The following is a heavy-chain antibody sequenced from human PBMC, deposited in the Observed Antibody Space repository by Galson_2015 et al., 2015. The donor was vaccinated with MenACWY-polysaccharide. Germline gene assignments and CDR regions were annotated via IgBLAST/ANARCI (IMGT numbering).Heavy chain of an antibody. CDR1: GFTFSTFA. V-gene: IGHV3-23*01. D-gene: IGHD2-8*02. CDR3: AKRARVVDAVWYGMDV. CDR2: MTGSGAAI. J-gene: IGHJ6*02. Sequence: SLRLSCAAAGFTFSTFAMSWARQAPGKGLEWVSAMTGSGAAIYYADSVKGRFTISRDNSKNTLYLQMNSLRAEDTAVYYCAKRARVVDAVWYGMDVWGQGTTVTVSS.